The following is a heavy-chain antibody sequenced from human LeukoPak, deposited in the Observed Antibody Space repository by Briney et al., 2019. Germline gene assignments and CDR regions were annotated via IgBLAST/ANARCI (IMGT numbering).Heavy chain of an antibody. CDR2: FSSGGSA. V-gene: IGHV4-38-2*01. CDR3: ARKQTGTMYDV. CDR1: GFALRSYS. Sequence: GPLRLSCAASGFALRSYSMNWVCQAPGKGLEWIGTFSSGGSAYYNPSLTSRVSISKDTSDNQFSLRLYSVTAADTAVYYCARKQTGTMYDVWGQGTQVTVSS. D-gene: IGHD1-7*01. J-gene: IGHJ4*02.